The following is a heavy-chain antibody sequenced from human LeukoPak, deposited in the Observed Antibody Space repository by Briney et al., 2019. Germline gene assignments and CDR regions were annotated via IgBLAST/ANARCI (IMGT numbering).Heavy chain of an antibody. CDR3: ARERTAADFDY. Sequence: SETLSLTCAVYGGSFSGYYWSWIRQPPGKGLEWIGEINHSGSTNYNPSLKSRVTISVDTSKNQFSLKLSSVTAADTAVYYCARERTAADFDYWGQGTPVTVSS. CDR2: INHSGST. CDR1: GGSFSGYY. J-gene: IGHJ4*02. D-gene: IGHD6-13*01. V-gene: IGHV4-34*01.